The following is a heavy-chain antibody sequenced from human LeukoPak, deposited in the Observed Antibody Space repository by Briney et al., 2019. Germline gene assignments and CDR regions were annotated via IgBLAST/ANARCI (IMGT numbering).Heavy chain of an antibody. Sequence: SETLSLTCSVSDDSITMYYWTWIRQPPGKGLEWIGYVDHTGSTNFNPSLNGRVSISRDTTKNLFSLKLSSVTAADTAVYYCARYRDGYNSPYWYFDLWGRGTLVTVSS. CDR2: VDHTGST. V-gene: IGHV4-59*12. D-gene: IGHD5-24*01. J-gene: IGHJ2*01. CDR3: ARYRDGYNSPYWYFDL. CDR1: DDSITMYY.